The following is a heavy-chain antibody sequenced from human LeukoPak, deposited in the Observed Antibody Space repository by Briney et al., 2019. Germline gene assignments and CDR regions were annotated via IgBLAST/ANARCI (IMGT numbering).Heavy chain of an antibody. Sequence: SETLSLTCTVSGASISSEDYCWGWIRQHPGKGLEWIAYTYYSGSAYYSPSLKSRVSISVDTSKNQFSLKLSSVTAADTAAYYCARSPSKKTVGSYFDYWGQGSLVTVSS. CDR1: GASISSEDYC. V-gene: IGHV4-31*03. J-gene: IGHJ4*02. CDR3: ARSPSKKTVGSYFDY. D-gene: IGHD4-23*01. CDR2: TYYSGSA.